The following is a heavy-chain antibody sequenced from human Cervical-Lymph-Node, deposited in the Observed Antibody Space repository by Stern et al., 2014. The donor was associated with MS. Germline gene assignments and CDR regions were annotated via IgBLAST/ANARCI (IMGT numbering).Heavy chain of an antibody. V-gene: IGHV3-33*03. J-gene: IGHJ4*02. D-gene: IGHD3-10*01. Sequence: VQLEESGGGVVQPGTSLRLSCAASGFTFNKYGMHWVRQAPGKGLEGVAVIWHDGSNANYAESVKGRFTITRDNYKRPLYLQMNSLRAEDTAVYYCTRGNVQKYGDFWGQGTLVTVSS. CDR1: GFTFNKYG. CDR2: IWHDGSNA. CDR3: TRGNVQKYGDF.